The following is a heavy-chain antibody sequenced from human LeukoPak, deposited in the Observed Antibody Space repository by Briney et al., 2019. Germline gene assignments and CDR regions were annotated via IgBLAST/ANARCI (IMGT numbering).Heavy chain of an antibody. V-gene: IGHV1-69*05. J-gene: IGHJ4*02. CDR3: ARGVIVAATHFDN. CDR2: IVPLFGTT. D-gene: IGHD1-26*01. CDR1: GGSFSRHA. Sequence: SVKVSCKASGGSFSRHAISWVRQAPGQGLEWMGEIVPLFGTTHYAQKFQGRVTITTDESTGTGYVELSSLRSEDTAVYYCARGVIVAATHFDNWGQGTLVTVSS.